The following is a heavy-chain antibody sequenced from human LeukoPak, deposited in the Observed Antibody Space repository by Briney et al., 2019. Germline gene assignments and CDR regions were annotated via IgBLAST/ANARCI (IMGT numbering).Heavy chain of an antibody. D-gene: IGHD3-10*01. J-gene: IGHJ4*02. V-gene: IGHV3-7*01. Sequence: GRSLRLSCAASGFTFSDNWMTWVRQAPGKGLEWVASVKKDASEKNYVDSVKGRFTISRDNAKNSLYLQMNSLRVEDTAVYYCARGPPYGSRSDYLDSWGQGILVTVSS. CDR3: ARGPPYGSRSDYLDS. CDR1: GFTFSDNW. CDR2: VKKDASEK.